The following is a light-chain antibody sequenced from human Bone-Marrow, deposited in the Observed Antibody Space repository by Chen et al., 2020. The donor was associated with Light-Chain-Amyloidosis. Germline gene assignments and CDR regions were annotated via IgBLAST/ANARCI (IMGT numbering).Light chain of an antibody. V-gene: IGLV7-46*01. CDR1: AGAVTSGQY. Sequence: QAVVTQEPSLTVSTGGTVTLTCGSAAGAVTSGQYPYWLQQKPGQAPRTLIYDTSDKHSWTPARFSGSLLGGKAALTLSGAQPEDEADYYCLLSYSGVRVFGGGTKLTVL. CDR3: LLSYSGVRV. CDR2: DTS. J-gene: IGLJ3*02.